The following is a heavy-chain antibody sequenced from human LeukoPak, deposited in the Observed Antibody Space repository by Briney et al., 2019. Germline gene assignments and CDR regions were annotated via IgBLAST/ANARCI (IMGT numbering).Heavy chain of an antibody. CDR3: ARVPLGHLYGDYAFWFDP. Sequence: KPSETLSLTCTVSGGSISSSSYYWGWIRHPPGKGLEWIGSIYYSGSTYYNPSLKSRVTISVDTSKNQFSLKLSSVTAADTAVYYCARVPLGHLYGDYAFWFDPWGQGTLVTVSS. D-gene: IGHD4-17*01. J-gene: IGHJ5*02. CDR1: GGSISSSSYY. V-gene: IGHV4-39*01. CDR2: IYYSGST.